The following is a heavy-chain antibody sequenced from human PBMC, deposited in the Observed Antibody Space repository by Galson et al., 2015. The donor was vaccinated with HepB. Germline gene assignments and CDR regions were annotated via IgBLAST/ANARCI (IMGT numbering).Heavy chain of an antibody. Sequence: SLRLSCAASGFTFSDYYMEWVRQAPGKGLEWVGRVRHKARRYTTDYVASVEGRFTISRDDSKNSQYLQMDSPKTEDTAVYYCSRTLPGIDLDYWGQGTLVTVS. CDR2: VRHKARRYTT. V-gene: IGHV3-72*01. CDR3: SRTLPGIDLDY. CDR1: GFTFSDYY. D-gene: IGHD3-3*02. J-gene: IGHJ4*02.